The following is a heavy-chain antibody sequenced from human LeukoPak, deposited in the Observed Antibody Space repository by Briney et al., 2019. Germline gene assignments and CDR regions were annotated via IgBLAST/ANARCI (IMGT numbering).Heavy chain of an antibody. CDR3: ARGNPLGSYGWYYFDY. Sequence: GGSLRLSCAASGFTFSSYSMNWVRQAPGKGLEWVSSISSSSSYIYYADSVKGRFTISRDNAKNSLYLQMSSLRAEDTAVYYCARGNPLGSYGWYYFDYWGQGTLVTVSS. CDR2: ISSSSSYI. J-gene: IGHJ4*02. V-gene: IGHV3-21*01. D-gene: IGHD5-18*01. CDR1: GFTFSSYS.